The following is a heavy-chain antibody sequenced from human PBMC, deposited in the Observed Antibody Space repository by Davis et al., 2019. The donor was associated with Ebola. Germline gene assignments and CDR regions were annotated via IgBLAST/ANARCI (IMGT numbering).Heavy chain of an antibody. CDR3: AKDRRYGDYGSKGIDY. CDR1: GFTFSSYA. D-gene: IGHD4-17*01. CDR2: ISASGGST. J-gene: IGHJ4*02. Sequence: GDSLKPSSAASGFTFSSYAMSRVRQAPGHGLEWVSAISASGGSTYYADSVKGRFTISRDNSKNTLYLQMNSLRAEDTAVYYCAKDRRYGDYGSKGIDYWGQGTLVTVSS. V-gene: IGHV3-23*01.